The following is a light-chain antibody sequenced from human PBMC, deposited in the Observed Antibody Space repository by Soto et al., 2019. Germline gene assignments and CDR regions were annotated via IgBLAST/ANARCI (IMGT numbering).Light chain of an antibody. CDR3: QSYDSSTHVV. V-gene: IGLV6-57*04. CDR2: EDN. Sequence: NFMLTQPHSVSESPGKTVTISCTRSSGSIASNYVQWYQQRPGSAPTTVIYEDNQRPSGVPDRFSGSIDSSSNSASLTISGLKNEDEADYYCQSYDSSTHVVFGGGTKVTVL. CDR1: SGSIASNY. J-gene: IGLJ2*01.